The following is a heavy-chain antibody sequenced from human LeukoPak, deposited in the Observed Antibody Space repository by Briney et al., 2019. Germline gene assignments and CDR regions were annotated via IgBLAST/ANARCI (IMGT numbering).Heavy chain of an antibody. Sequence: GGSLRLSCAASGLTFSGYSMNWVRQAPGKGLEWVAYLRSSGDTIYYADSVKGRFTISRDIAKNSLYLQMNSLRDEDTAVYYCARDPEALDYWGQGTLVTVSS. CDR3: ARDPEALDY. V-gene: IGHV3-48*02. CDR2: LRSSGDTI. J-gene: IGHJ4*02. CDR1: GLTFSGYS.